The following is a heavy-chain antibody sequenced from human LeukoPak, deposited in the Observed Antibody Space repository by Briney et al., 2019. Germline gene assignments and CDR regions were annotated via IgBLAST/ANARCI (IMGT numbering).Heavy chain of an antibody. Sequence: SETLSLTCAVYGGSFSGYYWSWIRQPPGKGLEWIGEINHSGSTNYNPSLKSRVTISVDTSKNQFSLKLSSVTAADTAVYYCAKDRKGWLRSLLDYWGQGTLVTVSS. CDR1: GGSFSGYY. CDR3: AKDRKGWLRSLLDY. V-gene: IGHV4-34*01. D-gene: IGHD5-12*01. J-gene: IGHJ4*02. CDR2: INHSGST.